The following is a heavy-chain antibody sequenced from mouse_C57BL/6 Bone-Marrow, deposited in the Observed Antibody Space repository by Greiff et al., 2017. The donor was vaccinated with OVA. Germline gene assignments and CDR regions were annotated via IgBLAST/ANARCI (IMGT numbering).Heavy chain of an antibody. CDR2: ISNGGGST. J-gene: IGHJ4*01. V-gene: IGHV5-12*01. CDR1: GFTFSDYY. CDR3: ARQEGYGYDGYAMDY. Sequence: EVNVVESGGGLVQPGGSLKLSCAASGFTFSDYYMYWVRQTPEKRLEWVAYISNGGGSTYYPDTVKGRFTISRDNAKNTLYLQMSRLKSEDTAMYYCARQEGYGYDGYAMDYWGQGTSVTVSS. D-gene: IGHD2-2*01.